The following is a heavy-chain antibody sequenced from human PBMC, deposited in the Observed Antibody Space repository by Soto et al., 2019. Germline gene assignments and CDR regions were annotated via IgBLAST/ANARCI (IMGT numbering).Heavy chain of an antibody. V-gene: IGHV1-18*01. D-gene: IGHD1-26*01. Sequence: QVQLVQSGAEVKKPGASVKVSCKASGYTCTGYGISWVRQAPGQGLEWMGWISSYNGNTNYAQKLQGRVTMTTDTSTSTDYMELRSLRSDDTAVYYFGGSVGLSYGMDVWGQGTTVTVSS. CDR3: GGSVGLSYGMDV. J-gene: IGHJ6*02. CDR1: GYTCTGYG. CDR2: ISSYNGNT.